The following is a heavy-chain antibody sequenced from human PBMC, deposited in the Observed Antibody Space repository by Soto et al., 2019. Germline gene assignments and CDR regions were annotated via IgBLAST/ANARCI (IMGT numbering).Heavy chain of an antibody. D-gene: IGHD3-22*01. CDR2: ISYDGSNK. V-gene: IGHV3-30-3*01. J-gene: IGHJ4*02. Sequence: GGSLRLSCAASGFTFSSYAMHWVRQAPGKGLEWVAVISYDGSNKYYADSVKGRFTISRDNSKNTLYLQMNSLRAEDTAVYYCAGDWDYYDSSGSQPDYWGQGTLVTVSS. CDR1: GFTFSSYA. CDR3: AGDWDYYDSSGSQPDY.